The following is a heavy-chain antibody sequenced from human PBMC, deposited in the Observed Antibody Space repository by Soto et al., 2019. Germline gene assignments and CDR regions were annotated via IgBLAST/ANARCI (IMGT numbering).Heavy chain of an antibody. CDR2: IYYTGST. CDR1: NGSINSAGHF. D-gene: IGHD3-16*01. Sequence: SETLSLTCRVSNGSINSAGHFWSWLRQHPGKGLEWLGYIYYTGSTYCNPALQRRAVFSIDTSKTRFSLKLTSVTAADTAVYYCARGFGGVSLDYFDFWGQGTQVTVSS. J-gene: IGHJ4*02. CDR3: ARGFGGVSLDYFDF. V-gene: IGHV4-31*03.